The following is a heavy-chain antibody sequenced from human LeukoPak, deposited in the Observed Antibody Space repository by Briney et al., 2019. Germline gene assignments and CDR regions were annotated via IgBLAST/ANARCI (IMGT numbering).Heavy chain of an antibody. Sequence: GGSLRLSCAASGFTFSNYVMSWVRQAPGKGLEWVSNISGGGSSTHYADSVKGRFAISRENSQNTLYLQMNSLRAEDTAVYYCAKDGYGVLDYWGQGTLVTVSS. J-gene: IGHJ4*02. V-gene: IGHV3-23*01. CDR1: GFTFSNYV. D-gene: IGHD4-17*01. CDR2: ISGGGSST. CDR3: AKDGYGVLDY.